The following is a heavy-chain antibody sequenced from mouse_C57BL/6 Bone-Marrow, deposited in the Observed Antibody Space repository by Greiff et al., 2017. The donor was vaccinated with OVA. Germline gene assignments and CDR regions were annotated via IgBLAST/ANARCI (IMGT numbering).Heavy chain of an antibody. CDR2: IRSKSNNYAT. J-gene: IGHJ3*01. V-gene: IGHV10-1*01. D-gene: IGHD1-1*01. CDR3: VGDYYGSPAWFAS. Sequence: EVHLVESGGGLVQPKGSLKLSCAASGFSFNTYAMNWVRQAPGKGLEWVARIRSKSNNYATYYADSVKDRFTISRDGSESMLYLQMNNLETEYTAMYCCVGDYYGSPAWFASWGQGTLVTVSA. CDR1: GFSFNTYA.